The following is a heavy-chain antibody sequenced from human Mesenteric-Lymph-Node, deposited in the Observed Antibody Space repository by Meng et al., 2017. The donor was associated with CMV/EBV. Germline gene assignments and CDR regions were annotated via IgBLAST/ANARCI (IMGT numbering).Heavy chain of an antibody. J-gene: IGHJ2*01. Sequence: ASVKVSCKASGYTFTSYDINWVRQATGQGLEWMGWMNPNSGNTGYAQKFQGRVTMTRNTSISTAYMELSSLRSEDTAVYYCAREPGDCSTTSCYISWYFDLWGRGTLVTVSS. V-gene: IGHV1-8*01. CDR1: GYTFTSYD. CDR2: MNPNSGNT. D-gene: IGHD2-2*02. CDR3: AREPGDCSTTSCYISWYFDL.